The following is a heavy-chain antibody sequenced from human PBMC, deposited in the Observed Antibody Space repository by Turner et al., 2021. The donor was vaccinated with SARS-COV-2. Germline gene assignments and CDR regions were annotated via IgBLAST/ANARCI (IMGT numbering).Heavy chain of an antibody. Sequence: EVQLVESGGVLVKHGGSLRLSCAASGFTFSNAWMSWVRQAPGKVLECVGRIKSKTDGGTTDYAAPVKGRFTISRDDSKNTLYLQMNSLKTEDTAVYYCTTVSGYSYGYLEYFDYWGQGTLVTVSS. D-gene: IGHD5-18*01. J-gene: IGHJ4*02. CDR1: GFTFSNAW. CDR2: IKSKTDGGTT. CDR3: TTVSGYSYGYLEYFDY. V-gene: IGHV3-15*01.